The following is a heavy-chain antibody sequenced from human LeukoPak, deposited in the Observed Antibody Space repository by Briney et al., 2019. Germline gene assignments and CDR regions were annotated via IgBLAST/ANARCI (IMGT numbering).Heavy chain of an antibody. CDR3: ARDTDYYFDQ. CDR2: IDWNGSST. Sequence: GGSLRLSCAASGFTFDDYGMSWVRQAPGKGLEWVSSIDWNGSSTGYADSVKGRFTISRDDAKNSLYLQMNSLRAEDTALYYCARDTDYYFDQWGQGTLVTVSS. CDR1: GFTFDDYG. D-gene: IGHD4-11*01. V-gene: IGHV3-20*04. J-gene: IGHJ4*02.